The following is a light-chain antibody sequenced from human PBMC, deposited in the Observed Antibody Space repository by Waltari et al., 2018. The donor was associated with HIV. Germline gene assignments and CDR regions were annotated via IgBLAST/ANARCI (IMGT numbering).Light chain of an antibody. J-gene: IGLJ2*01. Sequence: QSVLTQPPSASGTPGQRVTISCSGSSSNIGSYYVYWYQQLPGMTPKLLIYRNNQRPSGAPDRFSGAKSGTSASLAISGLRSGDEADYYCASWDGSVVVFGGGTKLTVL. CDR1: SSNIGSYY. V-gene: IGLV1-47*01. CDR2: RNN. CDR3: ASWDGSVVV.